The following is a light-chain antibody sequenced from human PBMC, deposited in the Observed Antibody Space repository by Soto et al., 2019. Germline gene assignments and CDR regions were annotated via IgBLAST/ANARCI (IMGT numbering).Light chain of an antibody. Sequence: EIVMTQSPATLSVSPGERATLSYRASQSVSSNLAWYQQRPGQAPRLLMHGASTRATGIPARFSGSGSGTEFTLTISSLQSEDFAVYYCQQYNKWPPLTFGGGTKVEIK. V-gene: IGKV3-15*01. CDR2: GAS. CDR1: QSVSSN. J-gene: IGKJ4*01. CDR3: QQYNKWPPLT.